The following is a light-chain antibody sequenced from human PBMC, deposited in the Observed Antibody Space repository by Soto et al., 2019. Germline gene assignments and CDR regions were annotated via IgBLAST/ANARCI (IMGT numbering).Light chain of an antibody. CDR2: DTS. CDR3: QHRYNSPLT. CDR1: QSVSYY. Sequence: EIVLTQSPATLSLSPGERATLSCRASQSVSYYLAWYQQKPGQAPRPLIYDTSNRATGIPARFSGSGSGTDSTLTISSLEPEYFAVYFCQHRYNSPLTFGGGTKVEIK. V-gene: IGKV3-11*01. J-gene: IGKJ4*01.